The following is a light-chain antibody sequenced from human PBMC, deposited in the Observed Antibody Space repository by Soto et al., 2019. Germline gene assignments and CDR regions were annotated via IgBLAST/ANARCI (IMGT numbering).Light chain of an antibody. Sequence: DIQMTQSPSTLSASVGDRVTITCGASQTISSWLAWYQQKPGKAPKLLIYKPSTLKSGVPSRFSGSGSGTEFTLTISSLQPDDFATYYCQHYNSYSEAFGQGTKVELK. J-gene: IGKJ1*01. CDR1: QTISSW. CDR3: QHYNSYSEA. V-gene: IGKV1-5*03. CDR2: KPS.